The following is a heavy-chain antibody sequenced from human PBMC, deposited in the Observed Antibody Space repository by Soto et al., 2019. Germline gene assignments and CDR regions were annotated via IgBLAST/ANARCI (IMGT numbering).Heavy chain of an antibody. CDR2: IIPSFGTP. Sequence: QVQLVQSGDEVKKPGSSVKVSCKASGGSFSSYAFSWVRQAPGQGLEWMGGIIPSFGTPNYAQRFQGRVTISADESTTTVYMDLRRLRSEDTAVYYCARGSSPTVGPTGWFDPWGQGTLVTVSS. CDR3: ARGSSPTVGPTGWFDP. V-gene: IGHV1-69*01. CDR1: GGSFSSYA. J-gene: IGHJ5*02. D-gene: IGHD1-26*01.